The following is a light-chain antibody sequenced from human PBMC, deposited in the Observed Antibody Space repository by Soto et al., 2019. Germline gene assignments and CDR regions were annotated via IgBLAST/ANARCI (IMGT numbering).Light chain of an antibody. V-gene: IGKV1-17*03. Sequence: IQMTQSPSAISASVGDRVTITCRASQGISNHLLWFQQRPGKAPMLLVYDASILESGVPSRFNGSGSGTEFTLTISSLEPGDFATYFCQQYNTYPWTFGQGTKVDI. CDR1: QGISNH. CDR3: QQYNTYPWT. CDR2: DAS. J-gene: IGKJ1*01.